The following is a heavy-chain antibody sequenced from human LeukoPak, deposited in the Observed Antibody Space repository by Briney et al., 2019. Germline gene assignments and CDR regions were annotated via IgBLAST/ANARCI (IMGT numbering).Heavy chain of an antibody. D-gene: IGHD6-6*01. CDR1: GGSISNKY. Sequence: WETLSLTCTVPGGSISNKYWSWIRQPPGKGLEWIGYIYYSGSTNYNPSLKSRVTILVDTSKNQFSLKLSSVTAADTAVYFCARDWGVAARPGYMDVWGKGTTVTVSS. CDR3: ARDWGVAARPGYMDV. J-gene: IGHJ6*03. CDR2: IYYSGST. V-gene: IGHV4-59*01.